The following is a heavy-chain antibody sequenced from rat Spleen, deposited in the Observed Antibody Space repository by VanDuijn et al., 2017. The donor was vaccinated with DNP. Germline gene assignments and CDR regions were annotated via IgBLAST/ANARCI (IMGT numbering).Heavy chain of an antibody. V-gene: IGHV5-7*01. D-gene: IGHD3-4*01. CDR1: GFTFSDYY. Sequence: EVQLVESGGGLVRPGRSLKLSCAASGFTFSDYYMAWVRQAPKKGLEWVASISTSGSRTYYPDSVKGRFTISRDNAKSSLYLQMNSLKSEDTATYYCARRDLPTPAYWGQGTLVTVSS. J-gene: IGHJ3*01. CDR3: ARRDLPTPAY. CDR2: ISTSGSRT.